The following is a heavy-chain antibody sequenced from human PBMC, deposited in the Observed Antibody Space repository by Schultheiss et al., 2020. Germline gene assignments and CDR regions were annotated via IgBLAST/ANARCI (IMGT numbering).Heavy chain of an antibody. J-gene: IGHJ1*01. V-gene: IGHV4-39*02. CDR1: GGSISSSSYY. CDR2: IYYSGST. Sequence: GSLRLSCTVPGGSISSSSYYWGWIRQPPGKGLEWIGSIYYSGSTYYKPSLKSGVTISVDTSKNQFSLKLSSVTAADTAVYYCARDEEYFQHWGQGTLVTVSS. CDR3: ARDEEYFQH.